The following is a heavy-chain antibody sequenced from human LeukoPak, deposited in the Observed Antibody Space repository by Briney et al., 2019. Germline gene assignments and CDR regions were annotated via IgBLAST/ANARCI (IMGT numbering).Heavy chain of an antibody. CDR2: INPNSGNT. CDR1: GCTFTGYY. CDR3: ARAAAGDNDFDY. J-gene: IGHJ4*02. V-gene: IGHV1-8*02. D-gene: IGHD6-13*01. Sequence: ASVKVSCKASGCTFTGYYMHWVRQAPGQGLEWMGWINPNSGNTGYAQKFQGRVTMTRNTSISTAYMELSSLRSEDTAVYYCARAAAGDNDFDYWGQGTLVTVSS.